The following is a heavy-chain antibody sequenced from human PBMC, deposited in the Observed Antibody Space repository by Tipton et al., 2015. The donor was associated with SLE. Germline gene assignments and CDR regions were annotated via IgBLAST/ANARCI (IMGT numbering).Heavy chain of an antibody. CDR2: MNPNSGNT. Sequence: LVQSGAEVKKPGASVKVSCKASGYTFTSYDINWVRQATGQGLEWMGWMNPNSGNTGYAQKFQGRVTMTRNTSKSTAYMELSSLRSEDTAVYYCALYDFWSGYQRANNWFDPWGQGTLVTVSS. V-gene: IGHV1-8*01. CDR1: GYTFTSYD. J-gene: IGHJ5*02. CDR3: ALYDFWSGYQRANNWFDP. D-gene: IGHD3-3*01.